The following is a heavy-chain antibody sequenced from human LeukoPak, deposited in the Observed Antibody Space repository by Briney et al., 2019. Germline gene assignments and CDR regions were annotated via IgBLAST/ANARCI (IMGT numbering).Heavy chain of an antibody. J-gene: IGHJ1*01. CDR1: GYTFTSYY. CDR3: ARGGPPIEGTNIPVADRPRGTDYFQH. D-gene: IGHD6-13*01. Sequence: ASVKVSCKASGYTFTSYYMHWVRQAPGQGLEWMGIINPSGGTPRYAQKFQGRVTMTRDTSTSTVHMELSSLRSEDTAVFYCARGGPPIEGTNIPVADRPRGTDYFQHWGQGTLVTVSS. V-gene: IGHV1-46*01. CDR2: INPSGGTP.